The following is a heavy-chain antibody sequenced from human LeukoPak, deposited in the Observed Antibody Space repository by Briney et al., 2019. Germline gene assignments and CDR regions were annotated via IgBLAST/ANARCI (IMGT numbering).Heavy chain of an antibody. CDR1: GFTFSSYA. CDR3: AKVSGRITMVRGVKYYIDY. Sequence: PGGSLRLSCAASGFTFSSYAMSWVRQAPGKGLEWVSAISGSGGSTYYADSVKGRFTISRDNSKNTLYLQMNSLRAEDTAVYYCAKVSGRITMVRGVKYYIDYWGQGTLVTVSS. D-gene: IGHD3-10*01. V-gene: IGHV3-23*01. CDR2: ISGSGGST. J-gene: IGHJ4*02.